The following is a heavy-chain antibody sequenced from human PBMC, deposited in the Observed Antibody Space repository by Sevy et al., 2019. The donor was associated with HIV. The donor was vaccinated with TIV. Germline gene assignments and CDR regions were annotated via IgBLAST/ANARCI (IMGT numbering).Heavy chain of an antibody. D-gene: IGHD3-10*01. CDR2: INPNSGGT. Sequence: ASVKVSCKASGYTFTGYYMHWVRQAPGQGLEWMGWINPNSGGTNYAQKFQGRVTMTRDTSISTAYMELSRLRSDDTAVHYCARVAAWFGVKSHWGQGTLVTVSS. CDR1: GYTFTGYY. CDR3: ARVAAWFGVKSH. J-gene: IGHJ4*02. V-gene: IGHV1-2*02.